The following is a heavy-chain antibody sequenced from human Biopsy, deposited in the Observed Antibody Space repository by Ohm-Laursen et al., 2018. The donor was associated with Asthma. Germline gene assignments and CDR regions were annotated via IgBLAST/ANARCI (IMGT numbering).Heavy chain of an antibody. Sequence: SLRLSCTASGFTFSSYGMHWVRQAPGKGLEWVAVIWYDGSNKYYADSVKGRFTISRDNSKNTLYLQMNSLRAEDTAVYYCARDPAGYYYFDYWGQGTLVTVSS. CDR1: GFTFSSYG. V-gene: IGHV3-33*01. J-gene: IGHJ4*02. D-gene: IGHD3-22*01. CDR3: ARDPAGYYYFDY. CDR2: IWYDGSNK.